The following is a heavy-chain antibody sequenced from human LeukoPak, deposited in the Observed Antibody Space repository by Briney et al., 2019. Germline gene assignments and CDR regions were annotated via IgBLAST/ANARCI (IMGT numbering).Heavy chain of an antibody. Sequence: SETLSLTCTVPGGSISSYYWSWIRQPPGKGLEWIGYIHYSGSTNYNPSLKSRLTISIDTSKNQFSLKLSSVTAADTAVYYCAKLFPERSGAVNTDYPSMDVWGKGTTVTVSS. J-gene: IGHJ6*03. CDR3: AKLFPERSGAVNTDYPSMDV. CDR2: IHYSGST. CDR1: GGSISSYY. V-gene: IGHV4-59*01. D-gene: IGHD1-1*01.